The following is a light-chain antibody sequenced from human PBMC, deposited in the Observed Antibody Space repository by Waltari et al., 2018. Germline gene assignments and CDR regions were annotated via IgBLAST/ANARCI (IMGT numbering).Light chain of an antibody. V-gene: IGLV2-23*01. J-gene: IGLJ1*01. CDR3: CSYAPTNSYV. Sequence: QSALTQPASVSGSPGQTITISCTGTSSAVGTYNLVSWYQQHPGKAPTLMIYEDIKRPSGVSHRFSGSKSGNTASLTISGLQAEDEADYYCCSYAPTNSYVFGTGTKVTVL. CDR1: SSAVGTYNL. CDR2: EDI.